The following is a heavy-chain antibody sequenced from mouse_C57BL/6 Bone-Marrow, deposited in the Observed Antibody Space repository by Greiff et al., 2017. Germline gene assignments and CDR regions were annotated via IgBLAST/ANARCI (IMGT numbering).Heavy chain of an antibody. V-gene: IGHV1-53*01. CDR1: GYTFTSYW. CDR3: ARTVITTAYHWYFDV. D-gene: IGHD1-1*01. Sequence: QVQLQQPGTELVKPGASVKLSCKASGYTFTSYWMHWVKQRPGQGLEWIGNINPSNGGTNYNEKFKSKATLTVDKSSSTAYMQLSSLTSEDSAVYYCARTVITTAYHWYFDVWGTGTTVTVSS. J-gene: IGHJ1*03. CDR2: INPSNGGT.